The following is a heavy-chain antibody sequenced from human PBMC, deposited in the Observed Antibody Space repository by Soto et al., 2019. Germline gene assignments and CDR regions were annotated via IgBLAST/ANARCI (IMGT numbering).Heavy chain of an antibody. Sequence: QVQQVQSGAEVKKPGSSVKVSCRASGGTLDSDTITWVRQAPGQGLEWMGGIVPVLGTASFAQKFQGRITITADESTSTEYMELSSLRSEDTAVYFCARKHCSGGACYFDFWGQGTLVTVSS. D-gene: IGHD2-15*01. CDR1: GGTLDSDT. CDR3: ARKHCSGGACYFDF. V-gene: IGHV1-69*01. J-gene: IGHJ4*02. CDR2: IVPVLGTA.